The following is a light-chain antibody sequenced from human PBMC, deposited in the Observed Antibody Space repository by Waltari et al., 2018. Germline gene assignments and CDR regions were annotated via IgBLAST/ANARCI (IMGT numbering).Light chain of an antibody. J-gene: IGKJ3*01. CDR2: WAS. Sequence: DIVMTQSPDSLAVSLGERATINCKSSQSVLYSSNNKNYLAWSQQKPGQPPKLLIYWASTRESWVPYRFSGSGSGTDFTLTISSLQAEDVAVYYCQQYYSTPITFGPGTKVDIK. V-gene: IGKV4-1*01. CDR3: QQYYSTPIT. CDR1: QSVLYSSNNKNY.